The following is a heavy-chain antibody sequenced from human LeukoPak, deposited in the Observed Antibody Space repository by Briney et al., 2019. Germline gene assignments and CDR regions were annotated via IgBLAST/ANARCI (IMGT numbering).Heavy chain of an antibody. CDR1: GFTVSHNY. CDR2: IYNDGSS. V-gene: IGHV3-66*02. D-gene: IGHD4-17*01. Sequence: GGSLRLSCAASGFTVSHNYMSWVRQAPGKGLEWVSIIYNDGSSYYADSVKGRFTISRDNSKNTVYLQMNSLRAEDTAVYYCAREAYGDLYFDYWGQGSLVTVSS. J-gene: IGHJ4*02. CDR3: AREAYGDLYFDY.